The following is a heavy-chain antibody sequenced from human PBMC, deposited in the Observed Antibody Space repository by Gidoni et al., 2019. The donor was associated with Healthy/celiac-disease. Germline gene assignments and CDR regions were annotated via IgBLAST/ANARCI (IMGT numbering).Heavy chain of an antibody. CDR1: GFTFSSHS. V-gene: IGHV3-48*02. Sequence: GGGLVQPGGSLRHSCAASGFTFSSHSMNWVRQAPGKGMEWVSYISSSSSTIYYAVSVKGRFTISRDNAKNSLSLQRNSLRDEDTAVYYCAKASTVTTIGDYYGMDVWGQGTTVTVSS. D-gene: IGHD4-17*01. CDR3: AKASTVTTIGDYYGMDV. CDR2: ISSSSSTI. J-gene: IGHJ6*02.